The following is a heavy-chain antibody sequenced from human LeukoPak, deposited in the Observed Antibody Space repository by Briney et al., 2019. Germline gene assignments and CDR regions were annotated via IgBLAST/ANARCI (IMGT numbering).Heavy chain of an antibody. CDR1: GYTFTSNP. V-gene: IGHV1-3*04. CDR3: ARKNYFASGSYSDFDF. Sequence: ASVKASCKASGYTFTSNPMYWMRQAPGQGLEWMGWINTVNGDTKCSQNFQGRITITRDTSASTAYMELSGLGSEDTAVYYCARKNYFASGSYSDFDFWGQGTLVTVSS. J-gene: IGHJ4*02. D-gene: IGHD3-10*01. CDR2: INTVNGDT.